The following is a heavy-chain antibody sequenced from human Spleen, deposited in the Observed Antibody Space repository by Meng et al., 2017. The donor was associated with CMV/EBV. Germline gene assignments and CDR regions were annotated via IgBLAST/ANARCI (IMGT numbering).Heavy chain of an antibody. CDR3: ATGPTNLRRGYSYGFEGYYFDY. CDR1: YY. J-gene: IGHJ4*02. Sequence: YYMHWVRQAPGQGLEWMGWINPNSGGTNYAQKFQGRVTMTRDTSISTAYMELSRLRSDDTAVYYCATGPTNLRRGYSYGFEGYYFDYWGQGTLVTVSS. D-gene: IGHD5-18*01. V-gene: IGHV1-2*02. CDR2: INPNSGGT.